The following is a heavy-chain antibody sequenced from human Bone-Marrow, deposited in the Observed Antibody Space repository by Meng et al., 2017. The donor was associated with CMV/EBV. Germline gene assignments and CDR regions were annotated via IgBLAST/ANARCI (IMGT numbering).Heavy chain of an antibody. J-gene: IGHJ4*02. CDR3: ARRRITMIVVVINGGGWVDY. V-gene: IGHV1-8*01. Sequence: GASLKISCAASGFTFSSYEMNWVRQATGQGLEWMGWMNPNSGNTGYAQKFQGRVTITRNTSISTAYMELSSLRSEDTAVYYCARRRITMIVVVINGGGWVDYWGQGTLVTVSS. CDR2: MNPNSGNT. D-gene: IGHD3-22*01. CDR1: GFTFSSYE.